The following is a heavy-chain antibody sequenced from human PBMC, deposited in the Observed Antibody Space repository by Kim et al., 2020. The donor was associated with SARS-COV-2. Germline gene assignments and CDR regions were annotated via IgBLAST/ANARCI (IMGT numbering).Heavy chain of an antibody. J-gene: IGHJ4*02. CDR1: GGTFSSYT. V-gene: IGHV1-69*04. D-gene: IGHD2-2*01. CDR2: IIPILGIA. CDR3: AREGEEDIVVV. Sequence: SVKVSCKASGGTFSSYTISWVRQAPGQGLEWMGRIIPILGIANYAQKFQGRVTITADKSTSTAYMELSSLRSEDTAVYYCAREGEEDIVVVWGQGTLVTVSS.